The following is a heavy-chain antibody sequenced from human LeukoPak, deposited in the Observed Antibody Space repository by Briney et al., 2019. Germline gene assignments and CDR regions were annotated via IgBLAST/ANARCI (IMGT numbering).Heavy chain of an antibody. CDR1: GGSISSYY. D-gene: IGHD1-20*01. V-gene: IGHV4-59*01. CDR3: ARGGYDWNDTYYYYGMDV. Sequence: SETLSLTCTVSGGSISSYYWSWIRQPPGKGLEWIGYIYYSGSPNYSPSLKSRVTISIDTSKNQFSLKLSSVTAADTAVYYCARGGYDWNDTYYYYGMDVWGQGTTVTVSS. J-gene: IGHJ6*02. CDR2: IYYSGSP.